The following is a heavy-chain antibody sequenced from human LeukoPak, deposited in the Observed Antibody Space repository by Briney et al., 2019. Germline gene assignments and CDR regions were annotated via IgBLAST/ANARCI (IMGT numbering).Heavy chain of an antibody. J-gene: IGHJ2*01. Sequence: SETLSLTCTVSGGSISSYYWSWIRQPPGMGLEWIGCIYYSGSTNYIPSLKSRVTISVDTSKDQFSLRLTSVTAADTAVYYCARSFLGDWYFDLWGRGTLVAVSS. CDR2: IYYSGST. CDR1: GGSISSYY. V-gene: IGHV4-59*01. CDR3: ARSFLGDWYFDL. D-gene: IGHD1-26*01.